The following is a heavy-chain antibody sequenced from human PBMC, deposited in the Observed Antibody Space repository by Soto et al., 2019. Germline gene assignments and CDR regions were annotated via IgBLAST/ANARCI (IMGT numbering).Heavy chain of an antibody. CDR3: ARVGYSGYPNWFDP. D-gene: IGHD5-12*01. V-gene: IGHV1-69*13. Sequence: ASVKVSCKASGGTFSSYAISWVRQAPGQGLEWMGGIIPIFGTANYAQKFQGRVTITADESTSTAYMELSSLRSEDTAVYYCARVGYSGYPNWFDPWGKGPLVTVSS. CDR1: GGTFSSYA. CDR2: IIPIFGTA. J-gene: IGHJ5*02.